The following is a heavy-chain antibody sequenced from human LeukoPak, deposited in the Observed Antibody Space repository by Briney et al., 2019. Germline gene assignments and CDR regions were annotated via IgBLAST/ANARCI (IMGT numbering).Heavy chain of an antibody. V-gene: IGHV3-53*01. Sequence: PGGSLGLSCAASGFTVSSNYMSWVRQAPGKGLEWVSVIYSGGSTYYADSVKGRFTISRDNSKNTLYLQMSSLRAEDTAVYYCARSYGDYAGINWFDPWGQGTLVTVSS. D-gene: IGHD4-17*01. J-gene: IGHJ5*02. CDR2: IYSGGST. CDR1: GFTVSSNY. CDR3: ARSYGDYAGINWFDP.